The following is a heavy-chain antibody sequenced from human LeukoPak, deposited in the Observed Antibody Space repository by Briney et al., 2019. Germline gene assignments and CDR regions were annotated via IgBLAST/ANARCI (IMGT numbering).Heavy chain of an antibody. V-gene: IGHV4-4*07. J-gene: IGHJ5*02. Sequence: PSETLSLTCTVSGGSISSYYWSWIRQPAGKGLEWIGRIYTSGSTNYNPSLKSRVTMSVDTSKNQFSLKLSSVTAADTAVYYCARGRVTITSNWFDPWGQGTLVTVSS. D-gene: IGHD4-17*01. CDR3: ARGRVTITSNWFDP. CDR1: GGSISSYY. CDR2: IYTSGST.